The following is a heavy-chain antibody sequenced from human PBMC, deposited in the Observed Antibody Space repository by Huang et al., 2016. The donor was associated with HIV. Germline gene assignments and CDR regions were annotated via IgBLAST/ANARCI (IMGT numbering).Heavy chain of an antibody. J-gene: IGHJ4*02. Sequence: QVQLQESGRGLVKPSETLSITCTVSGGSISSSFYYWGWIRQSPGTGLEWIGSMDCSGNNNYNPALQSRVTNTADTSNTQFSLKLTSVTAADSAVYYCVRHRPNYDFWSGYYPYFDDWGQGTLVTVSS. CDR3: VRHRPNYDFWSGYYPYFDD. CDR2: MDCSGNN. V-gene: IGHV4-39*01. CDR1: GGSISSSFYY. D-gene: IGHD3-3*01.